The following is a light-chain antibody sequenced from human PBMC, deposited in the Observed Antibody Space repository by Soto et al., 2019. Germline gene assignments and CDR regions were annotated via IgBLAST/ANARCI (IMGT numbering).Light chain of an antibody. J-gene: IGKJ1*01. CDR3: QQDGSSGT. CDR1: QSVSNNY. V-gene: IGKV3-20*01. Sequence: EIVLTQSPGTLSLSPGERVTLSCRASQSVSNNYLAWYQQKPGQAPRLLIYGASNRATGIPDRFSGSGSGTDFTLTISRLEPEDFAVYYCQQDGSSGTFGQGTKVEIK. CDR2: GAS.